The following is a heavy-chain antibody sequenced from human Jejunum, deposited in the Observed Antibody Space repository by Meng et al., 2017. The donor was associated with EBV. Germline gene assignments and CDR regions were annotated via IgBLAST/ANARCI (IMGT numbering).Heavy chain of an antibody. Sequence: QVQLQGSGPSWGNPSGTLSLPCVVSGGSISDNDWWSWVRQPPGKGLEWLGEIYHGGGTNYNPSLESRVTISVDKSKNQFSLKLNSVTVADTAVYYCAGNGYYALEYWGPGILVTVSS. CDR3: AGNGYYALEY. V-gene: IGHV4-4*02. CDR1: GGSISDNDW. CDR2: IYHGGGT. D-gene: IGHD3-22*01. J-gene: IGHJ4*02.